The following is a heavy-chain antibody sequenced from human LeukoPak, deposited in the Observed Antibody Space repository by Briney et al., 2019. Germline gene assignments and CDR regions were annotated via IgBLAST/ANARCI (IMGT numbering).Heavy chain of an antibody. CDR3: ARNLITIFGVVIQAFAY. V-gene: IGHV1-8*01. CDR2: MNPNSGNT. Sequence: GASVKVSCKAPGYTFTSYDINWVRQATGQGLEWMGWMNPNSGNTGYAQKFQGRVTMTRNTSISTAYMELSSLRSEDTAVYYCARNLITIFGVVIQAFAYWGQGTLVTDSS. J-gene: IGHJ4*02. CDR1: GYTFTSYD. D-gene: IGHD3-3*01.